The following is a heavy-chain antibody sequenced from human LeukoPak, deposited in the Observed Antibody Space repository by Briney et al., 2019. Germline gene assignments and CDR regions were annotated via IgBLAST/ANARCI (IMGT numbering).Heavy chain of an antibody. CDR1: GFTFSDYY. J-gene: IGHJ4*02. V-gene: IGHV3-11*06. Sequence: GGSLRLSCAASGFTFSDYYMSWIRQAPGKGLEWVSYISSSSSYTNYADSVKGRFTISRDNAKNSLYLQMNSLRAEDTAVYYCARAKGIAVAGPFFDYWGQGTLVTVSS. CDR3: ARAKGIAVAGPFFDY. CDR2: ISSSSSYT. D-gene: IGHD6-19*01.